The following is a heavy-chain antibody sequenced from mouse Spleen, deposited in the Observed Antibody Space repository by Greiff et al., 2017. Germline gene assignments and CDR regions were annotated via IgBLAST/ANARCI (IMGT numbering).Heavy chain of an antibody. V-gene: IGHV14-4*01. Sequence: EVKLVESGAELVRPGASVKLSCTASGFNIKDDYMHWVKQRPEQGLEWIGWIDPENGDTEYASKFQGKATITADISSNTAYLQLSSLTSEDTAVYYCTTYDYDTPYWGQGTLVTVSA. CDR3: TTYDYDTPY. CDR1: GFNIKDDY. J-gene: IGHJ3*01. CDR2: IDPENGDT. D-gene: IGHD2-4*01.